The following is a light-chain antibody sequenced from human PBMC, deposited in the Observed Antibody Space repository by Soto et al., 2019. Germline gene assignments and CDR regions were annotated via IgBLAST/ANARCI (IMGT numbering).Light chain of an antibody. CDR1: QSLDRDY. CDR2: KAS. V-gene: IGKV1-5*03. J-gene: IGKJ1*01. Sequence: IQMTQSPSTLSASLGDRVTMTCRASQSLDRDYLAWYQQKPWKAPKLLIYKASTLESGVPSRFSGGGSWTEFSLTINSLQSDDFATYYCHQYDSYPRTFGQGTKV. CDR3: HQYDSYPRT.